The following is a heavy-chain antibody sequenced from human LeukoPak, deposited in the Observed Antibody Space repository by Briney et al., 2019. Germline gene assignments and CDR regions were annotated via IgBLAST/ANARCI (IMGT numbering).Heavy chain of an antibody. Sequence: SETLSLSCTVSGVSLGGYAWTWIRQPPGKGLEWIGYIYYSGSTNYNPSLKSRVTISVDTSKNQFSLKLGSVTAADTAVYYGARVSRLGVTTALTYWREGWLVTVSS. CDR2: IYYSGST. D-gene: IGHD4-17*01. J-gene: IGHJ4*01. CDR1: GVSLGGYA. V-gene: IGHV4-59*01. CDR3: ARVSRLGVTTALTY.